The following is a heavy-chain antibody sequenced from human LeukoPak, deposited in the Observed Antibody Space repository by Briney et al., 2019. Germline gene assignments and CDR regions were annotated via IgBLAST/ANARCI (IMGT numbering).Heavy chain of an antibody. D-gene: IGHD3-10*01. CDR3: AKRGSKDYFDY. CDR1: GFPFSIYA. CDR2: LSGSGGTT. J-gene: IGHJ4*02. Sequence: GGSLRLSCAASGFPFSIYAMRGARHAPGKALVCGSALSGSGGTTYYADSVKGRFNITRDNSKNTLYLQVNSLRAEDTAVYYCAKRGSKDYFDYWGQGTLVTVSS. V-gene: IGHV3-23*01.